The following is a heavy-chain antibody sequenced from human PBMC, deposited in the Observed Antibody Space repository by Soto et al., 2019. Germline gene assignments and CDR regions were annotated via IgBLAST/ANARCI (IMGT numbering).Heavy chain of an antibody. D-gene: IGHD3-10*01. J-gene: IGHJ6*02. Sequence: SQTLSLTCAISGDSVSSNSAAWNWIRQSPSRGLEWLGRTYYRPKWYNDYAVSVKSRITINPDTSKNQFSLQLNSVTPEDTAVYYCARASATHYYGSGSLHGMDVWGQGTTVTVSS. CDR2: TYYRPKWYN. CDR3: ARASATHYYGSGSLHGMDV. CDR1: GDSVSSNSAA. V-gene: IGHV6-1*01.